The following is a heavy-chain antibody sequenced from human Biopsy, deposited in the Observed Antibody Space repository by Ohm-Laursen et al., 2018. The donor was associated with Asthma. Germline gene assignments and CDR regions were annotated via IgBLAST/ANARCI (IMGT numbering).Heavy chain of an antibody. CDR2: ISVYNGNT. Sequence: ASVKVSCKASGYTFKSAGITWVRQAPGQGLEWMGWISVYNGNTKVAQKLQDRVTMITDTSTSTAYMELRSLRSDDTAVYFCARAVDYSHYYGIDVWGQGTTVTVS. J-gene: IGHJ6*02. V-gene: IGHV1-18*01. CDR1: GYTFKSAG. CDR3: ARAVDYSHYYGIDV. D-gene: IGHD3-10*01.